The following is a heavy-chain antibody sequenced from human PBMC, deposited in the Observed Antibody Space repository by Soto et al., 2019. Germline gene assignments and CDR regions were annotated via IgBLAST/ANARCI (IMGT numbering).Heavy chain of an antibody. V-gene: IGHV3-11*03. CDR3: ARYCTSTATNCYSAY. J-gene: IGHJ4*02. CDR1: GFNFGDYY. CDR2: ISSSGSNT. D-gene: IGHD1-26*01. Sequence: GGSLRLSCAVSGFNFGDYYMRRIRKATGKGLAWVAYISSSGSNTNYADSVKGRFTISRDNADNSLYLQMNSLRAEDTAVYYCARYCTSTATNCYSAYWGQGALVTVSS.